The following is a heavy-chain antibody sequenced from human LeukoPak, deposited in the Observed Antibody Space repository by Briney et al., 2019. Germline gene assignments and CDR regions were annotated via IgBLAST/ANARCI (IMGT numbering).Heavy chain of an antibody. Sequence: ASVKVSCKTSGYIFTTYSIHWVRQAPGQGLEWMGVINPRGDATIYAQKFEGRVTMTSDTSTTTVYMELSSLTSEDTGLYYCARKWSSRDWLDPWGQGTLVTVSS. CDR3: ARKWSSRDWLDP. D-gene: IGHD2-8*01. J-gene: IGHJ5*02. CDR1: GYIFTTYS. V-gene: IGHV1-46*01. CDR2: INPRGDAT.